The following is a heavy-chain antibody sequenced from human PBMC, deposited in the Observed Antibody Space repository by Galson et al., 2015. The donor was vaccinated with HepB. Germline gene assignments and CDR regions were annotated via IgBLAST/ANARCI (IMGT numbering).Heavy chain of an antibody. CDR2: IRYDEYEY. Sequence: LRLSCAASGFSFSDYWMSWIRQAPGKRPEWVANIRYDEYEYYYADFVKGRFTISRDNARNSVFLQMSSLRRDDTAIYYCVRDRTYKGGNFFNFWGQGALVTVSS. D-gene: IGHD3-10*01. CDR1: GFSFSDYW. V-gene: IGHV3-7*03. CDR3: VRDRTYKGGNFFNF. J-gene: IGHJ4*02.